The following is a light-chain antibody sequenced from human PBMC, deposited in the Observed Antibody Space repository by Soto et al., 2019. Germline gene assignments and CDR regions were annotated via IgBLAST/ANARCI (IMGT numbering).Light chain of an antibody. Sequence: DIQMTQSPSTLSASVGDRDTITCRASQSINNWLAWYQQKPGKAPKFLIYDGSNLQSGVPSRFSGSGSGSEFTLTISSLQPDDFATYYCQHYNSYSWTFGQGTKVEIK. CDR3: QHYNSYSWT. CDR2: DGS. V-gene: IGKV1-5*01. CDR1: QSINNW. J-gene: IGKJ1*01.